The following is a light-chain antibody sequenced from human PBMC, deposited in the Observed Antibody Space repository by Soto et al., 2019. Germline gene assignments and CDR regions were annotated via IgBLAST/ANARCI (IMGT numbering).Light chain of an antibody. Sequence: EIVMTQSPATLSVSPGERATLSCRASQSVSSNLAWYQHKPGQAPRLLVYGASTRASGIPDRFSGSGSGTDFTLNITRLEPEDSAVYYCLQHSGTSPKTFGQGTKVDIK. V-gene: IGKV3-15*01. CDR2: GAS. CDR1: QSVSSN. CDR3: LQHSGTSPKT. J-gene: IGKJ1*01.